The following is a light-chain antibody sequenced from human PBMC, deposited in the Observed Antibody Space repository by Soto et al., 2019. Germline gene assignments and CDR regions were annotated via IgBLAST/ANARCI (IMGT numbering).Light chain of an antibody. CDR3: QQYVYSSM. J-gene: IGKJ5*01. CDR2: AAS. Sequence: VLTQSPDILSLSPGESATLSCRASESVRNNYLAWYQKKPGQPPRLLIYAASTRATDIPDRFTGGGFGTYFTLSISRLEPEDFAVYYCQQYVYSSMFGRGTRLEMK. V-gene: IGKV3-20*01. CDR1: ESVRNNY.